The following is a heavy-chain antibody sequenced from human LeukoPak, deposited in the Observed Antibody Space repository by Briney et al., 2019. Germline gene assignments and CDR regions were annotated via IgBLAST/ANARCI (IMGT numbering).Heavy chain of an antibody. Sequence: PGGSLRLSCAASGFTFSSYAMSWVRQAPGKGLEWVSAISGSGGSTYYADSVKGRFTISRDNSKNTLYLQMNSLRAEDTAVYYCTRVGSSWYHASFDYWGQGTLVTVSS. V-gene: IGHV3-23*01. CDR2: ISGSGGST. D-gene: IGHD6-13*01. CDR1: GFTFSSYA. J-gene: IGHJ4*02. CDR3: TRVGSSWYHASFDY.